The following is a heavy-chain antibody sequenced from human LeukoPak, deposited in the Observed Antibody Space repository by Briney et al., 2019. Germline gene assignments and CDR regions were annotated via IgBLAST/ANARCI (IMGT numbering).Heavy chain of an antibody. Sequence: GASVKVSCKVSGYTLTELSMHWVRQAPGKGLEWMGGFDPEDGETIYAQKFQGRVTMTEDTSTDTAYMELSSLRSEDTAVYYCATVSGGIAAAGFDCWGQGTLVTVSS. CDR1: GYTLTELS. J-gene: IGHJ4*02. CDR3: ATVSGGIAAAGFDC. CDR2: FDPEDGET. V-gene: IGHV1-24*01. D-gene: IGHD6-13*01.